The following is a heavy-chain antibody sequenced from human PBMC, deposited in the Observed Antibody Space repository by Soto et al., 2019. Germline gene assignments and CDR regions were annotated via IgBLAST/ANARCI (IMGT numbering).Heavy chain of an antibody. CDR3: ARERPDGCRLDP. V-gene: IGHV4-30-4*01. D-gene: IGHD6-19*01. Sequence: SETLSLTCTVSGGSISSGDYYWSWIRQPPGKGLEWIGYIYYSGSTYYNRSLKSRVTISVDTSKNQFSLRLSSVTAADTAVYYCARERPDGCRLDPWGQGTLVTVSS. J-gene: IGHJ5*02. CDR1: GGSISSGDYY. CDR2: IYYSGST.